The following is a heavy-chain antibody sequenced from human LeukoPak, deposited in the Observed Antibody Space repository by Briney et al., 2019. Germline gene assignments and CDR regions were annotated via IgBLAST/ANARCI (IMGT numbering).Heavy chain of an antibody. CDR2: ISGSGGST. CDR3: AKDLAYSSGWYDFGLLLDY. D-gene: IGHD6-19*01. V-gene: IGHV3-23*01. Sequence: PGGSLRLSCAASGFTFSSYAMSWVRQAPGKGLEWVSAISGSGGSTYYADSVKGRFTISRDNSKNTLYLQVNSLRAEDTAVYYCAKDLAYSSGWYDFGLLLDYWGQGTLVTVSS. J-gene: IGHJ4*02. CDR1: GFTFSSYA.